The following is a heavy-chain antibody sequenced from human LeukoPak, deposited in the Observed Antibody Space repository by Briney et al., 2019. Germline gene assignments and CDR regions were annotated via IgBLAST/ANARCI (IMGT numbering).Heavy chain of an antibody. CDR1: GFTFCNAW. V-gene: IGHV3-15*01. CDR3: TPDGAEVGYSYGGLDY. J-gene: IGHJ4*02. Sequence: PGGSLRLSCAASGFTFCNAWMSWVRQAPGEGLEWVGRIKSKTDGGTPDYAAPGKGRFTILRDASTNTLYLQMNSLKTEDTAVYYCTPDGAEVGYSYGGLDYWGQGTLVTVSS. D-gene: IGHD5-18*01. CDR2: IKSKTDGGTP.